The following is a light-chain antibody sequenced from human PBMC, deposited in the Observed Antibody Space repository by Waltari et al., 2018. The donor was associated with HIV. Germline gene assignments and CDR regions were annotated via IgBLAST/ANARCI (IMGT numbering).Light chain of an antibody. CDR3: ATWDDSLSGVV. Sequence: QSVLTQPPSASGTPGQRVTISCSGSSSTIGSNSVYWYQQLHGTAPNLLIYRDNQRLSGVPDRFSGSKSGTSASLAISGLRSDDEADYYCATWDDSLSGVVFGGGTKVTVL. V-gene: IGLV1-47*01. CDR2: RDN. CDR1: SSTIGSNS. J-gene: IGLJ2*01.